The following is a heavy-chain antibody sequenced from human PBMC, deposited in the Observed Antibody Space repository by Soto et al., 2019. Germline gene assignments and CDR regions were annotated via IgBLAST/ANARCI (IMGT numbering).Heavy chain of an antibody. CDR3: VRVATGSSDWSDP. J-gene: IGHJ5*02. CDR2: INSDGSRT. CDR1: KFTFSSYW. Sequence: EVQLVESGGGLVQPGGSLRLSCAASKFTFSSYWMHWVRQAPGKGLMWVSRINSDGSRTTYADSVKGRFTISRDNAKNTLFLQMTSLRAEDSAVYYCVRVATGSSDWSDPWGQGTLVTVSS. D-gene: IGHD1-26*01. V-gene: IGHV3-74*01.